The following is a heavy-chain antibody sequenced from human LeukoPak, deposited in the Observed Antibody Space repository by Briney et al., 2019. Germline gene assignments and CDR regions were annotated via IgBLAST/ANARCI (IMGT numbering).Heavy chain of an antibody. Sequence: ASVKVSCKASGCTFTSYGISWVRQAPGQGLEWMGWISAYNGNTNYAQKLQGRVTMTTDTSTSTAYMELRSLRSDDTAVYYCARDGLGYCSSTSCYGNDYWGQGTLVTVSS. CDR3: ARDGLGYCSSTSCYGNDY. CDR1: GCTFTSYG. V-gene: IGHV1-18*01. CDR2: ISAYNGNT. D-gene: IGHD2-2*01. J-gene: IGHJ4*02.